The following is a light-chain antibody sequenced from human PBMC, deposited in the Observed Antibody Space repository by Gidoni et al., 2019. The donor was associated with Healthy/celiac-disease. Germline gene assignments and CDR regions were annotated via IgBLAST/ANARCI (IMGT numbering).Light chain of an antibody. CDR1: QSVSSY. CDR2: DAS. Sequence: IVLTQSPATLSLSPGERATLSCRASQSVSSYLAWYQQTPGQAPRLLIYDASNRATGIPARFSGSASATFSPLIISSLAPEVFAFYYCQQRSNWPTFGGGTKVEIK. J-gene: IGKJ4*01. V-gene: IGKV3-11*01. CDR3: QQRSNWPT.